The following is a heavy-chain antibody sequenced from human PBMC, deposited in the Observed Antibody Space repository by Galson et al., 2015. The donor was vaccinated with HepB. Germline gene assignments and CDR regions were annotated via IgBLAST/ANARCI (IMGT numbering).Heavy chain of an antibody. CDR3: TREKYDFGSVFDPI. CDR2: ITSGSAYM. CDR1: GFMFSSYS. D-gene: IGHD3-3*01. V-gene: IGHV3-21*01. Sequence: SLRLSCAASGFMFSSYSMNWVRQTPGKGLEWVSSITSGSAYMYYADSVKGRFTISRDNAKKSLFLEMNSLRVEDTAVYFCTREKYDFGSVFDPIWGQGTMVTVSS. J-gene: IGHJ3*02.